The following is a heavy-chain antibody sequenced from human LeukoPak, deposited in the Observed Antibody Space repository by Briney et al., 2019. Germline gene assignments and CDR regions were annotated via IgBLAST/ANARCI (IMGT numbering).Heavy chain of an antibody. CDR1: GFTFSSYA. Sequence: GGSLRLSCAASGFTFSSYAMSWVRQAPGKGLEWVSAISGSGGSTYYADSVKGRFTISRDNSKNTLYLQMNSLRAEDTAVYYCAREGHLGYCSSTSCTQTGYWGQGTLVTVSS. V-gene: IGHV3-23*01. D-gene: IGHD2-2*01. CDR2: ISGSGGST. J-gene: IGHJ4*02. CDR3: AREGHLGYCSSTSCTQTGY.